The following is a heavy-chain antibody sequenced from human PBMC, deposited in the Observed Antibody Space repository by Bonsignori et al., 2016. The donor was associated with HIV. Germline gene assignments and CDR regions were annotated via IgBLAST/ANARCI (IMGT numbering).Heavy chain of an antibody. D-gene: IGHD3-9*01. J-gene: IGHJ6*04. CDR2: IYSGGRT. V-gene: IGHV3-53*02. CDR1: GFTVSNNY. Sequence: EVQVVETGGGLIQPGGSLRLSCAASGFTVSNNYMNWVRQAPGKGLEWVSVIYSGGRTYYADSVKGRFTISRDNSKNTLYLQMNSLRAEDTAVYYCARRGQVFWSGMDVWGKGTTVTVSS. CDR3: ARRGQVFWSGMDV.